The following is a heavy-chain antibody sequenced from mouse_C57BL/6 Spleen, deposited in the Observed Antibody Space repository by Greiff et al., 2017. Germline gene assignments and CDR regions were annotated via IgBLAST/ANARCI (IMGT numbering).Heavy chain of an antibody. CDR3: ADGYRYFDV. J-gene: IGHJ1*03. Sequence: QVQLQQPGAELVRPGTSVKLSCKASGYTFTSYWMHWVKQRPGQGLEWIGVIDPSDSYTNYNQKFKGKATLTVDTSSSTAYMQLSSLTSEYSAVYYCADGYRYFDVWGTGTTVTVSS. CDR1: GYTFTSYW. CDR2: IDPSDSYT. D-gene: IGHD2-3*01. V-gene: IGHV1-59*01.